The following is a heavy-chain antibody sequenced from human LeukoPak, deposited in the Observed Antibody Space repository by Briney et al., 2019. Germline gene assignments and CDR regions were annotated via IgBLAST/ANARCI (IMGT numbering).Heavy chain of an antibody. V-gene: IGHV3-30-3*01. Sequence: PGGSLRLSCAASGFTFSSYAMHWVRQAPGKGLEWVAVISYDGSNKYYADSVKGRFTISRDNAKNSLYLQMNSLRAEDTAVYYCARDLSSDYYDSSGYFDYWGQGTLVTVSS. CDR2: ISYDGSNK. D-gene: IGHD3-22*01. CDR3: ARDLSSDYYDSSGYFDY. CDR1: GFTFSSYA. J-gene: IGHJ4*02.